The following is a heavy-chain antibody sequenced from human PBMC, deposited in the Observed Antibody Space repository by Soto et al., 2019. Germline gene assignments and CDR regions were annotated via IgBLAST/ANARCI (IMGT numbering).Heavy chain of an antibody. CDR3: AVTDYDFWSGYYRGPSYYFDY. J-gene: IGHJ4*02. CDR2: INAVNGNT. CDR1: GYTFTSYA. Sequence: ASVKVSCKASGYTFTSYAMHWVRQAPGQRLEWMGWINAVNGNTKYSQKFQGRVTITRDTSASTAYMELSSLRSEDTAVYYCAVTDYDFWSGYYRGPSYYFDYWGQGTLVTVSS. D-gene: IGHD3-3*01. V-gene: IGHV1-3*01.